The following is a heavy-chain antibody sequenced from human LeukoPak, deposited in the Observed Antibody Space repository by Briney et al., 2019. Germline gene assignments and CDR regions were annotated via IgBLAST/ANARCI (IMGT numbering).Heavy chain of an antibody. CDR3: ARDSIFFSSGWHVGPD. CDR1: GFTFSSYE. J-gene: IGHJ4*02. V-gene: IGHV3-48*03. CDR2: ISSSGSTI. D-gene: IGHD6-19*01. Sequence: PGGSLRLSCAASGFTFSSYEMNWVRQAPGKGLEWVSYISSSGSTIYYADSVKGRFTISRDNAKVSLYLQMNSLRAEDTAVYYCARDSIFFSSGWHVGPDWGQGTLVTVSS.